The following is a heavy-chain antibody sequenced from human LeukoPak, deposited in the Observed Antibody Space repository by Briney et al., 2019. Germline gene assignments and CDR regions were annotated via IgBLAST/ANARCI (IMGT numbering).Heavy chain of an antibody. D-gene: IGHD3-16*02. J-gene: IGHJ6*04. Sequence: SETLSLTCDVYGGSFSGYYWSWIRQPPGKGLEWIGGINHSGSTNYNPSLKSRVPISVDTSKNQFSVKLSSVTAADTAVYYCARVPFYDSVWGSYRYYGMDVWSKATTVTVHS. CDR2: INHSGST. V-gene: IGHV4-34*01. CDR3: ARVPFYDSVWGSYRYYGMDV. CDR1: GGSFSGYY.